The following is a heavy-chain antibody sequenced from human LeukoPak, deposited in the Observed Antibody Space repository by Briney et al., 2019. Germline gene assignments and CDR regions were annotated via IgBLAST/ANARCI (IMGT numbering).Heavy chain of an antibody. CDR1: GFTFSGYA. J-gene: IGHJ6*03. Sequence: GGSLRLSCAASGFTFSGYAMSWVRQAPGKGLEWVSIIYSDGSTYYADPVKGRFTISRDNSKNTLYLQMNSLRADNTAVYYCARDHYGDYYYYMDVWGKGTTVTVSS. V-gene: IGHV3-66*02. D-gene: IGHD4-17*01. CDR3: ARDHYGDYYYYMDV. CDR2: IYSDGST.